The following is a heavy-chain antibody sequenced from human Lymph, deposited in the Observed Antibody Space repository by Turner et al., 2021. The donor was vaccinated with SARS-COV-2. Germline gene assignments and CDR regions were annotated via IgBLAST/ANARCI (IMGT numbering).Heavy chain of an antibody. CDR3: ARDRDSSGWVDY. CDR1: GFISSSYS. CDR2: ISYDECDK. V-gene: IGHV3-30*04. D-gene: IGHD3-22*01. Sequence: QVQLVASGGGVVQTGRSLRLPCAAAGFISSSYSMHLVRQAPGKWLEWVAFISYDECDKYYANSVKGRFTVSRDNSKNTLYLRMNGVRADDSAVYSYARDRDSSGWVDYWGQGTLVTVSS. J-gene: IGHJ4*02.